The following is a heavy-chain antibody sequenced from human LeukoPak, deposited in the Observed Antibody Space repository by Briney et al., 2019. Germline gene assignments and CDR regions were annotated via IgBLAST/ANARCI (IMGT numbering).Heavy chain of an antibody. Sequence: PGGSLRLSCAASGFTFSSYWMSWVRQAPGKGLEWVANIKQDGSEKYYVDSVKGRFTISRDNAKNSQYLQMNSLRAEDTAVYYCASYCLSTRCQEPHVYWGREPWSPSPQ. V-gene: IGHV3-7*05. CDR2: IKQDGSEK. J-gene: IGHJ4*02. CDR1: GFTFSSYW. CDR3: ASYCLSTRCQEPHVY. D-gene: IGHD2-2*01.